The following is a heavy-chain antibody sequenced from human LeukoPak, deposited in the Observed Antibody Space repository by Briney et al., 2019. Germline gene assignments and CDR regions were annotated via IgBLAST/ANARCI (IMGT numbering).Heavy chain of an antibody. D-gene: IGHD3-10*01. V-gene: IGHV3-48*04. Sequence: GGSLRLSCAASGFTFSSYSMNWVRQAPGKGLEWVSYISSSGSTIYYADSVKGRFTISRDNAKNSLYLQMNSLRAEDTAVYYCVSWDGITMVRGVISAFDIWGQGTMVTVSS. CDR1: GFTFSSYS. CDR2: ISSSGSTI. CDR3: VSWDGITMVRGVISAFDI. J-gene: IGHJ3*02.